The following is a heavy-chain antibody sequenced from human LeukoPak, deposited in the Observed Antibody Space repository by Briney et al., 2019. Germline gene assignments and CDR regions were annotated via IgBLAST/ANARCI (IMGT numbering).Heavy chain of an antibody. CDR2: ISGSGGTT. CDR1: GFTFSNFA. V-gene: IGHV3-23*01. CDR3: AKDRNGYDSKPFDY. J-gene: IGHJ4*02. D-gene: IGHD5-12*01. Sequence: GGFLRLSCAASGFTFSNFAMSWVRQTPGKGLEWVSAISGSGGTTYYADSVKGRFTISRDNYKDTLFLQMNSLRAEDTAVYYCAKDRNGYDSKPFDYWGQGTLVTVSS.